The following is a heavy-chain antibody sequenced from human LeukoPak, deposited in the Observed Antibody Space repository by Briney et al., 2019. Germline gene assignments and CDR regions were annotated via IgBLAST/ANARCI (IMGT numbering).Heavy chain of an antibody. CDR1: GVSITTSPYS. Sequence: ASETLSLTCTVSGVSITTSPYSWGWIRQPPGAGLAWISTISYSVSTWDNPSLKSPVTIPLDTSKTQSSLTLSSVTAADTATYFCARLRPDSSGWRFDYWGQGALVTVSS. V-gene: IGHV4-39*01. J-gene: IGHJ4*02. CDR3: ARLRPDSSGWRFDY. D-gene: IGHD6-19*01. CDR2: ISYSVST.